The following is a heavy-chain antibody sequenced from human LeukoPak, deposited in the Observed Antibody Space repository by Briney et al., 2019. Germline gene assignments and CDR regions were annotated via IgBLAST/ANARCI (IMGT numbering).Heavy chain of an antibody. V-gene: IGHV4-34*01. CDR1: GGSFSGYY. CDR2: IYHSGST. CDR3: AMCISTTCQTARWFDP. J-gene: IGHJ5*02. D-gene: IGHD2-2*01. Sequence: SETLSLTCAVYGGSFSGYYWSWIRQPPGKGLEWMGEIYHSGSTNYNPSLKSRVTISLDTSKNQFSLNLTSVTAADTAVYYCAMCISTTCQTARWFDPWSQGTLVTVSS.